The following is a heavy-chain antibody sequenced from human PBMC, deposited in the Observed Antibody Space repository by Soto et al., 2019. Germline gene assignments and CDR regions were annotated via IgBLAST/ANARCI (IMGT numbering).Heavy chain of an antibody. D-gene: IGHD3-22*01. V-gene: IGHV3-23*01. Sequence: EVQLLESGGGLVQPGGSLRLSCAASGFIFTNYAMSWVRQAPGEGLAWVSAITRDGTIYYTESVKGRFTISRDNSKNTVYLQMNSLSGEDTAVYYCVKESYEGAYGDFWGQGTLVTVSS. CDR2: ITRDGTI. CDR1: GFIFTNYA. CDR3: VKESYEGAYGDF. J-gene: IGHJ4*02.